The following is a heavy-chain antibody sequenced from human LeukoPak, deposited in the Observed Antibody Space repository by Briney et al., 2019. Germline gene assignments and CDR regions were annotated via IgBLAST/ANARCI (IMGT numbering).Heavy chain of an antibody. V-gene: IGHV1-18*01. CDR3: ARDIVLGAVAGPGGLVY. D-gene: IGHD6-19*01. CDR1: GYTFNSYG. CDR2: INPYNGNT. Sequence: ASVKVSCKTSGYTFNSYGISWVRQAPGQGLAWMGWINPYNGNTNYAQNLQGRVTITTDESTSTAYMELSSLRSEDTAVYYCARDIVLGAVAGPGGLVYWGQGTLVTVSS. J-gene: IGHJ4*02.